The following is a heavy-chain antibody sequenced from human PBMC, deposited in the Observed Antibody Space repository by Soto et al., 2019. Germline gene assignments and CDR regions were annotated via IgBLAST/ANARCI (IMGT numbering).Heavy chain of an antibody. J-gene: IGHJ6*02. V-gene: IGHV3-7*05. CDR2: IKQDGSEK. CDR1: GFTFSSYW. Sequence: GGSLRLSCAASGFTFSSYWMSWVRQAPGKGLEWVANIKQDGSEKYYVDSVKGRFTISRDNAKNSLYLQMNSLRAEDTAVYYCARGPSSGRVYYYYGMDVWGQGTTVTAP. D-gene: IGHD1-26*01. CDR3: ARGPSSGRVYYYYGMDV.